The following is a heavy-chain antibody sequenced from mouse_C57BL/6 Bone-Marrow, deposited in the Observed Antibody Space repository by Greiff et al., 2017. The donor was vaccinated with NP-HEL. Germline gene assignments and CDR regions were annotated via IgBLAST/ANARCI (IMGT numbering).Heavy chain of an antibody. Sequence: EVKLQESGGGLVQPGESLKLSCESNEYEFPSHDMSWVRKTPEKRLELVAAINSDGGSTYYPDTMERRFIISRDNTNKTLYLQMSSLRSEETAVYYCARRDYSNPFAYWGQGTLVTVSA. CDR3: ARRDYSNPFAY. D-gene: IGHD2-5*01. CDR1: EYEFPSHD. J-gene: IGHJ3*01. CDR2: INSDGGST. V-gene: IGHV5-2*01.